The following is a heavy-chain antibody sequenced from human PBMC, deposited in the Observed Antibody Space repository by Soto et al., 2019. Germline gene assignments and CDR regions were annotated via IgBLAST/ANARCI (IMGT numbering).Heavy chain of an antibody. D-gene: IGHD2-15*01. J-gene: IGHJ4*01. V-gene: IGHV3-7*03. CDR1: GFTFSSYW. Sequence: GGSLRLSCAASGFTFSSYWMNWVRQAPGKGLELVANINEDGSVTSYVDSVKGRFTVSRDNTISSLYLQMNSLRVEDTALYYCAKGLSTPGIDYWGQGTLVTISS. CDR2: INEDGSVT. CDR3: AKGLSTPGIDY.